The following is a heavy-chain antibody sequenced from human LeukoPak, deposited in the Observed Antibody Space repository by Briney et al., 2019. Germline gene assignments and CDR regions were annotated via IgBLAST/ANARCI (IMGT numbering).Heavy chain of an antibody. CDR2: ISVIGDT. CDR3: ARVKTDTSGWYHFDY. Sequence: GGSLRLSCAASGFSVSKTYMTWVRQAAGEGLEWASIISVIGDTYYADSVKGRFTISRDSTENTLYLQMNSLTVEDTAVYYCARVKTDTSGWYHFDYWGQGTLVTVSS. D-gene: IGHD6-19*01. CDR1: GFSVSKTY. J-gene: IGHJ4*02. V-gene: IGHV3-53*05.